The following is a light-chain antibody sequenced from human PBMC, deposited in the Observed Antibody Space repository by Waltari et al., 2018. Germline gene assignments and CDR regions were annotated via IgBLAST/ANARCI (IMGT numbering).Light chain of an antibody. V-gene: IGLV4-69*01. CDR3: QTWGTDVPYV. Sequence: QVVLTQSPSVSASLGASVRLTCTLSSGHSDVVWHQQRPQQGPQYLMVVRRDGSHAKADGIPDRFSGSRSEVTHDLTSSLTISGLQSEDEADYYCQTWGTDVPYVFDSGAKVTVL. J-gene: IGLJ1*01. CDR1: SGHSD. CDR2: VRRDGSH.